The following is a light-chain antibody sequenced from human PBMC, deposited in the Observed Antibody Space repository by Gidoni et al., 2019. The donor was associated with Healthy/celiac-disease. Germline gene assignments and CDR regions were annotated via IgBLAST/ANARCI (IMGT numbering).Light chain of an antibody. J-gene: IGKJ1*01. CDR1: QSISRW. Sequence: DIQMTQSPSTLSASVGDRVTITCRASQSISRWLAWDQQKPGKAPKLLIYKASSLESGVPSRFSGRGSGTEFTLTISSLQPDDFATYYCQQYNSYSWTFGQGTKVEIK. CDR3: QQYNSYSWT. V-gene: IGKV1-5*03. CDR2: KAS.